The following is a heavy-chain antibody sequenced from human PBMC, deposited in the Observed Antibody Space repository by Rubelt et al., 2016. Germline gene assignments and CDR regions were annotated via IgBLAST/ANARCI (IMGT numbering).Heavy chain of an antibody. CDR2: IKSGHNGGTA. V-gene: IGHV3-49*05. CDR3: SRGGGEVKY. CDR1: GFNFAEFA. Sequence: EVQLVESGGGLVKPGRSLRISCTSSGFNFAEFALNWFRQAPGKGLEGVGLIKSGHNGGTAVNGSSVKDRFSISRDDSRSIVYLQMNSLNTEDTAVYYCSRGGGEVKYWGQGTLVTVSS. D-gene: IGHD3-16*01. J-gene: IGHJ4*02.